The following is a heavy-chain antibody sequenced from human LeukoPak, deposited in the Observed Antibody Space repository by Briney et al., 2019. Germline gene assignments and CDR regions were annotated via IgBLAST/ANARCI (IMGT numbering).Heavy chain of an antibody. CDR3: ARDIVVVPAAMGEDYYYYGMDV. D-gene: IGHD2-2*01. V-gene: IGHV3-7*01. CDR2: IKQGGSEK. J-gene: IGHJ6*02. CDR1: GFTFSSYW. Sequence: GGSLRLSCAASGFTFSSYWMSWVRQAPGKGLEWVANIKQGGSEKYYVDSVKGRFTISRDNAKNSLYLQMNSLRAEDTAVYYCARDIVVVPAAMGEDYYYYGMDVWGQGTTVTVSS.